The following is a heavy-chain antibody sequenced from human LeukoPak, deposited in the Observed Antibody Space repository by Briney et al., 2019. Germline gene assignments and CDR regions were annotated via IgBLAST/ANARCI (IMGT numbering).Heavy chain of an antibody. CDR3: ARDHGDYERWFDP. CDR2: IYYSGST. V-gene: IGHV4-59*01. Sequence: PSETLSLTCAVYGGSFSGYYWSWIRQPPGKGLEWIGYIYYSGSTNYNPSLKSRVTISVDTSKNQFSLKLSSVTAADTAVYYCARDHGDYERWFDPWGQGTLVTVSS. CDR1: GGSFSGYY. D-gene: IGHD4-17*01. J-gene: IGHJ5*02.